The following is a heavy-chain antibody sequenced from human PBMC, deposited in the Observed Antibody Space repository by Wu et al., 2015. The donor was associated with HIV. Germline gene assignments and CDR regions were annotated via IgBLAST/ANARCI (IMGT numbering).Heavy chain of an antibody. V-gene: IGHV1-2*02. CDR3: ARDGALLWFAKFLDY. D-gene: IGHD3-10*01. CDR1: GYTFTAFY. J-gene: IGHJ4*02. Sequence: QVQLVQSGAEVKKPGASVKVSCKASGYTFTAFYMHWVRQAPGQGLEWMGWINPNSGDTNYAQKFQGRVTMTRDTSISTVYMELRRLKSDDTAVYYCARDGALLWFAKFLDYWSQGTLVTVSS. CDR2: INPNSGDT.